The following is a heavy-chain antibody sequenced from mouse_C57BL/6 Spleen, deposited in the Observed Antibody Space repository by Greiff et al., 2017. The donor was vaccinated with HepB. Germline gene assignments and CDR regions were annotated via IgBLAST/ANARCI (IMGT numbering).Heavy chain of an antibody. J-gene: IGHJ4*01. D-gene: IGHD1-1*01. Sequence: EVQLQESGPGLVKPSQSLSLTCSVTGYSITSGYYWNWIRQFPGNKLEWMGYISYDGSNNYNPSLKNRISITRDTSKNQFFLKLNSVTTEDTATYYCARESYYYGSSNYYAMDYWGQGTSVTVSS. CDR3: ARESYYYGSSNYYAMDY. CDR2: ISYDGSN. CDR1: GYSITSGYY. V-gene: IGHV3-6*01.